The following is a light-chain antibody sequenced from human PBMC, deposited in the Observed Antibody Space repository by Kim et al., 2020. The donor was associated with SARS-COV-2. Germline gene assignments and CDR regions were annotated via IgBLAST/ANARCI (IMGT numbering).Light chain of an antibody. CDR1: SLRSYY. CDR2: GRN. J-gene: IGLJ3*02. CDR3: NSRDSSVNPLV. Sequence: SSELTQDPAVSVALGQTVRITCQGDSLRSYYVSWYQQKPGQAPLLVIYGRNNRLSGIPDRFSGSSSGNTASLTITGAQAEDEADYYCNSRDSSVNPLVFGGGTQLTVL. V-gene: IGLV3-19*01.